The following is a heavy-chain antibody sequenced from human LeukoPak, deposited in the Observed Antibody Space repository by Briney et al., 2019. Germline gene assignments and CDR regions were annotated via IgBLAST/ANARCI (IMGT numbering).Heavy chain of an antibody. J-gene: IGHJ6*03. D-gene: IGHD3-22*01. CDR2: IYTSGST. V-gene: IGHV4-61*02. CDR1: GGSISSGSYY. CDR3: ARTHDSSYYYYMDV. Sequence: SQTLSLTCTVSGGSISSGSYYWSWIRQPAGKGLEWIGRIYTSGSTNYNPSLKSRVTISVDTSKNQFSLKLSSVTAADTAVYYCARTHDSSYYYYMDVWGKGTTVTVSS.